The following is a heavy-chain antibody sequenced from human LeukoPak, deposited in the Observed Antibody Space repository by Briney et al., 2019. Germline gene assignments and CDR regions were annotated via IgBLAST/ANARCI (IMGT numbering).Heavy chain of an antibody. CDR3: ARGRGKAGPTAMAPRYYYYDMDV. J-gene: IGHJ6*04. CDR2: INHSGST. Sequence: SETLSLNCAVYGGSFSGYYWSWIRQPPGKGLEWIGEINHSGSTNYNPSLKSRVTISVDTSKNQFSLKLSSVTAADTAVYYCARGRGKAGPTAMAPRYYYYDMDVWGKGTTVTVSS. D-gene: IGHD5-18*01. V-gene: IGHV4-34*01. CDR1: GGSFSGYY.